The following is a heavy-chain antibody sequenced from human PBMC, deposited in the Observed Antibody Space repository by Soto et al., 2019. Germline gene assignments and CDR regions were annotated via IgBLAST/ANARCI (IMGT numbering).Heavy chain of an antibody. J-gene: IGHJ6*02. V-gene: IGHV3-48*03. Sequence: GGSLRLSCAASGFTFSSYEMNWVRQAPGKGLEWVSYISSSGSTIYYADSVKGRFTISRDNAKNSLYLQMNSLRAEDTAVYYCARDNWNDDLYYYYSMDVWGQGTTVTVSS. CDR1: GFTFSSYE. CDR2: ISSSGSTI. CDR3: ARDNWNDDLYYYYSMDV. D-gene: IGHD1-1*01.